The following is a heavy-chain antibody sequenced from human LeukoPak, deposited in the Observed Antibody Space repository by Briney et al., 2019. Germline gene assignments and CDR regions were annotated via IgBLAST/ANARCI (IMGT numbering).Heavy chain of an antibody. J-gene: IGHJ3*02. D-gene: IGHD3-9*01. CDR2: IIPIFGTA. V-gene: IGHV1-69*05. CDR3: ARSQYFEPVSAFDI. CDR1: GYTFTGYY. Sequence: SVTVSCKASGYTFTGYYMHWVRQAPGQGLEWMGGIIPIFGTANYAQKFQGRVTITTDESTSTAYMELSSLRSEDTAVYYCARSQYFEPVSAFDIWGQGTMVTVSS.